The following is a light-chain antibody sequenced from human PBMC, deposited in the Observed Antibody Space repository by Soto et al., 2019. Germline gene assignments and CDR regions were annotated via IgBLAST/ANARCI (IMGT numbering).Light chain of an antibody. CDR1: QSIGRN. CDR3: QQYNDWPPYT. Sequence: EIVMTQSPATLSVSPGERATLSCRASQSIGRNLAWHQQKPGQGPRLLIYGASTRATGIPARFSGSGSGTEFTLTISSLQSEDFAVYYCQQYNDWPPYTFGQGTKLEIK. CDR2: GAS. V-gene: IGKV3-15*01. J-gene: IGKJ2*01.